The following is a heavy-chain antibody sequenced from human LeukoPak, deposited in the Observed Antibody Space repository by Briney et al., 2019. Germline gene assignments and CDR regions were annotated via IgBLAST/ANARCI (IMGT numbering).Heavy chain of an antibody. J-gene: IGHJ4*02. CDR2: IIPIFGTA. V-gene: IGHV1-69*05. D-gene: IGHD3-22*01. Sequence: SVKVSCKASGGTFSSYAISWVRQAPGQGLEWMGGIIPIFGTANYAQKFQGGVTITTDESTSTAYMELSSLRSEDTAVYYCAREGPTYYYDSSGPLWGQGTLVTVSS. CDR3: AREGPTYYYDSSGPL. CDR1: GGTFSSYA.